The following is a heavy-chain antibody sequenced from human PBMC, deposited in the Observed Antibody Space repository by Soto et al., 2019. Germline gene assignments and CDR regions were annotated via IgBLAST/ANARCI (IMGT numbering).Heavy chain of an antibody. CDR2: MYASGIT. CDR1: GDSITDYY. Sequence: SETLSLTCTVSGDSITDYYWSWIRQPAGGGLEWIGRMYASGITNYNPSFKSRLTMSVDTSKTQFSLKLTSVSAADTAVYYCARESAAATYRSLDYWGQGTLVTVSS. D-gene: IGHD3-16*01. J-gene: IGHJ4*02. V-gene: IGHV4-4*07. CDR3: ARESAAATYRSLDY.